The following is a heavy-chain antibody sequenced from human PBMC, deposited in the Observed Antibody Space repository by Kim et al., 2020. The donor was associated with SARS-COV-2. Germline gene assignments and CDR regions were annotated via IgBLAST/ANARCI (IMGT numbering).Heavy chain of an antibody. Sequence: GGSLRLSCAASGFTFSSYDMHWVRQATGKGLEWVSAIGTAGDTYYPGSVKGRFTISRENAKNSLYLQMNSLRAGDTAVYYCARGIDPSYGSGSYGWVMDVWCQGTTVTVSS. J-gene: IGHJ6*02. V-gene: IGHV3-13*01. CDR3: ARGIDPSYGSGSYGWVMDV. CDR2: IGTAGDT. CDR1: GFTFSSYD. D-gene: IGHD3-10*01.